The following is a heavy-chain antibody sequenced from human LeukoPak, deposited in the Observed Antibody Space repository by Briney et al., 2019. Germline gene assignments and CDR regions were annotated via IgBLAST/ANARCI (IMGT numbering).Heavy chain of an antibody. CDR3: ARGKLNFDY. D-gene: IGHD1-7*01. J-gene: IGHJ4*02. CDR1: GFTSSDYY. CDR2: ISSSGSTI. V-gene: IGHV3-11*01. Sequence: GGSLRLSCAASGFTSSDYYLSWIRQAPGKGLEWVSYISSSGSTILYGDSVKGRVTISRDNSRNSLYLQMNSLRAEDTAVYYCARGKLNFDYWGQGTLVTVSS.